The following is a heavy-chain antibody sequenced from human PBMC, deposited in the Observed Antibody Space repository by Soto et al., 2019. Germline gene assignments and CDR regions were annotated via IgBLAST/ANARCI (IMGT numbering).Heavy chain of an antibody. Sequence: GGSLRLSCAASGFTFSSYGMNWVRQAPGKGLEWVAVISYDGSNKYYADSVKGRFTISRDNSKNTLYLQMNSLRAEDTAVYYCAKVYRPHTPSSLPFDPWGQGT. D-gene: IGHD6-13*01. CDR1: GFTFSSYG. CDR2: ISYDGSNK. CDR3: AKVYRPHTPSSLPFDP. V-gene: IGHV3-30*18. J-gene: IGHJ5*02.